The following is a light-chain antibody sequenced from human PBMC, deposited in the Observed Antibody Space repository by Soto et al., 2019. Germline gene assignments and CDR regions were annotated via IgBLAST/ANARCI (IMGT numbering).Light chain of an antibody. Sequence: EIVLTQSPGTLSLSPGERATLSCRASPSVSTSYLAWYHQKPGQAPRLLISGASRRATGIPDRFSGSGSGTDFTLTISRLEPEDFAVYYCQQYGSSYTFGQGTKLEIK. CDR1: PSVSTSY. CDR3: QQYGSSYT. CDR2: GAS. V-gene: IGKV3-20*01. J-gene: IGKJ2*01.